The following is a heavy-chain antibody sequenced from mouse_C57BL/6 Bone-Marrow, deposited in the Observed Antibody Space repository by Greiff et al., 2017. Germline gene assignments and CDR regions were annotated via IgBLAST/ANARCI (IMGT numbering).Heavy chain of an antibody. CDR1: GFTFNTYA. CDR2: IRSKSSNYAT. D-gene: IGHD1-1*01. J-gene: IGHJ4*01. V-gene: IGHV10-3*01. CDR3: VREAITTVVATDYARDY. Sequence: EVQLVESGGGLVQPKGSLKLSCAASGFTFNTYAMHWVRQAPGKGLEWVARIRSKSSNYATYYADSVKDRFTISRDDSQSMLYLQMNNLKTEDTAMYYCVREAITTVVATDYARDYWGQGTSVTVSS.